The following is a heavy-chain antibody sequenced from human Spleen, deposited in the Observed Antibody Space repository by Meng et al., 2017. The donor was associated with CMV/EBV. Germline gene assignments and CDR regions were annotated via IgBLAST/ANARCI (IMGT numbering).Heavy chain of an antibody. CDR2: IYSGGST. J-gene: IGHJ4*02. V-gene: IGHV3-53*01. CDR3: ARDQGFGGNSLV. Sequence: GESLKISCAASGFTVSSNYMTWVRQPPGKGLEWVAVIYSGGSTYYGDSVKGRFTISRDTSKNTLHLQMNSLRAEDTATYYCARDQGFGGNSLVWGQGVLVTVSS. D-gene: IGHD4-23*01. CDR1: GFTVSSNY.